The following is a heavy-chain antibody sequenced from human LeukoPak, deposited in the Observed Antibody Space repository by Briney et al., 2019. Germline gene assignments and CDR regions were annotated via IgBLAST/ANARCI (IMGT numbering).Heavy chain of an antibody. CDR2: ISGSGGST. CDR3: ANGPYYLYYMDV. J-gene: IGHJ6*03. CDR1: GFTFSSYG. Sequence: GGSLRLSCAASGFTFSSYGMSWVRQAPGKGLEWVSAISGSGGSTYYADSVKGRFTISRDNSKNTLYLQMNSLRAEDTAVYYCANGPYYLYYMDVWGKGTTVTISS. V-gene: IGHV3-23*01.